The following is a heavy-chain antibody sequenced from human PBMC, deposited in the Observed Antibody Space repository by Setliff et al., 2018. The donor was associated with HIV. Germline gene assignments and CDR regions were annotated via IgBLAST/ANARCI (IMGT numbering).Heavy chain of an antibody. CDR2: IYASGST. Sequence: SETLSLTCTVSGDSIGSYSWNWIRQPPGKGLEWIGYIYASGSTNYNPSLESRVTMSADTSKNQFSLKLNSLTAADTAVYYCARRVLQDSSLTNSTRLDPWGQGTLVTVS. CDR1: GDSIGSYS. CDR3: ARRVLQDSSLTNSTRLDP. V-gene: IGHV4-4*09. D-gene: IGHD2-15*01. J-gene: IGHJ5*02.